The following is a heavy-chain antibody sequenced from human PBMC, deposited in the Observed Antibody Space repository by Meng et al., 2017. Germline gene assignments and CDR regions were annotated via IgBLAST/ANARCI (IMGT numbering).Heavy chain of an antibody. CDR2: IYYSGST. CDR3: ARDVYKQQLVKPHNWFDP. Sequence: SETLSLTCTVSGGSISSSSYYWGWIRQPPGKGREWIGSIYYSGSTYYNPSLKSRVTISVDTSKNQFSLKLSSVTAADTAMYYCARDVYKQQLVKPHNWFDPWGQGTLVTVSS. J-gene: IGHJ5*02. CDR1: GGSISSSSYY. D-gene: IGHD6-13*01. V-gene: IGHV4-39*07.